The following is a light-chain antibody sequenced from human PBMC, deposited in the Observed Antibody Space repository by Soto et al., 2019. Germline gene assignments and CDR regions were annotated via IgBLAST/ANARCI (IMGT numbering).Light chain of an antibody. CDR2: DVF. J-gene: IGLJ2*01. Sequence: HSALTQPASVSGALGQSVTISCTGSNSDVGGYDYVSWFQQHPGKAPQLIIFDVFNRPSGVSSRFSGSKSGYTASLTISVLQAEDEADYYCCSYTDNATPVFGGGTKLTVL. V-gene: IGLV2-14*01. CDR1: NSDVGGYDY. CDR3: CSYTDNATPV.